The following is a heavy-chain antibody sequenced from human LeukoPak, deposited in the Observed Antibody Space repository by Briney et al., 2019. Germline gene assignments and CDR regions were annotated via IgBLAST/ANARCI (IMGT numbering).Heavy chain of an antibody. CDR3: ARGLQLFDY. CDR2: IIPIFGTA. V-gene: IGHV1-69*13. J-gene: IGHJ4*02. CDR1: GYTSTSYD. Sequence: SVKVSCKASGYTSTSYDINWVRQATGQGLEWMGGIIPIFGTANYAQKFQGRVTITADESTSTAYMELSSLRSEDTAVYYCARGLQLFDYWGQGTLVTVSS. D-gene: IGHD5-24*01.